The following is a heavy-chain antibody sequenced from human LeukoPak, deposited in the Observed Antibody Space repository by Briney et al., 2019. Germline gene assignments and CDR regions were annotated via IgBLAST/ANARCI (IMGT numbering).Heavy chain of an antibody. Sequence: SGGSLRLSCAASGFTFSSYSMNWVRQAPGKGLEWVSSISSSSSYIYYADSVKGRFTISRDNAKNSLYLQMNSLRAEDTAVYYCARDRDPWCSGGSCYRGDFDYWGQGTLVTVSS. D-gene: IGHD2-15*01. J-gene: IGHJ4*02. CDR1: GFTFSSYS. CDR3: ARDRDPWCSGGSCYRGDFDY. V-gene: IGHV3-21*01. CDR2: ISSSSSYI.